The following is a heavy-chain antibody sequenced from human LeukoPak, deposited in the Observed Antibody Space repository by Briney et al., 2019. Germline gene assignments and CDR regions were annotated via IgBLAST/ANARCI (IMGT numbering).Heavy chain of an antibody. CDR2: ISWDSGSI. D-gene: IGHD3-16*02. CDR3: AVTGGVITTGWFDP. CDR1: GFTFDDYA. Sequence: GRSLRLSCAASGFTFDDYAMHWVRHAPGKGLEWVSGISWDSGSIGYADSVKGRFTISRDNSKNTLYLQMNSLRAEDTAVYYCAVTGGVITTGWFDPWGQGTLVTVSS. J-gene: IGHJ5*02. V-gene: IGHV3-9*01.